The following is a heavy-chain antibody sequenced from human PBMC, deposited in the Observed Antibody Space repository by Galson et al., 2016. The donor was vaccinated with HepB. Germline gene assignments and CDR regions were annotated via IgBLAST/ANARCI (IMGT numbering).Heavy chain of an antibody. J-gene: IGHJ4*02. D-gene: IGHD6-25*01. CDR1: GYTFTSNG. CDR3: ARCPGIAAYAAPGDFDY. Sequence: SVKVSCKASGYTFTSNGISWVRQAPGQGLEWMGWISAYSGNTNYAQKLQGRVTMTTDTSTSTAYMELRSLSSHDTAVYYCARCPGIAAYAAPGDFDYWGQGTLVTVSS. V-gene: IGHV1-18*01. CDR2: ISAYSGNT.